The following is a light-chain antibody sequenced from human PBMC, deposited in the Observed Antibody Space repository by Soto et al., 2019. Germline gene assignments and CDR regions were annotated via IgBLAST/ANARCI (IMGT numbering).Light chain of an antibody. Sequence: QSVLTQPASVSGTPGQSITISCPGTSSDVGGYNYVSWYQQHPGKAPKLMIYAVSNRPSGVSNRFSGSKSGNTATLTVSGLQAEDEVDYYCSSYSGSNNFVFGTGTKVTVL. J-gene: IGLJ1*01. CDR1: SSDVGGYNY. CDR2: AVS. V-gene: IGLV2-14*01. CDR3: SSYSGSNNFV.